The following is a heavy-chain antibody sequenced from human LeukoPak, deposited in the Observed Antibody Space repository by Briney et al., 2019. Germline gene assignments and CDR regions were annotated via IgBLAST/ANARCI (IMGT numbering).Heavy chain of an antibody. V-gene: IGHV3-30*18. D-gene: IGHD5-18*01. CDR1: GSTFSSYG. Sequence: GRSLRLSCAASGSTFSSYGMHWVRQAPGKGLEWVAVISYDGSNKYYADSVKGRFTISRDNSKNTLYLQMNSLRAEDTAVYYCAKVTAMVTFYYYGMDVWGQGTTVTVSS. CDR3: AKVTAMVTFYYYGMDV. CDR2: ISYDGSNK. J-gene: IGHJ6*02.